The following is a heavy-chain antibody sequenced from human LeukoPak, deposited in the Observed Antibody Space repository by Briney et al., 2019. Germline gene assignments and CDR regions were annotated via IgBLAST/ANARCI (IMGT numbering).Heavy chain of an antibody. J-gene: IGHJ6*02. CDR1: GGTFSSYA. Sequence: ASVKVSCKASGGTFSSYAISWVRQAPGQGLEWMGRIIPILGIANYAQKFQGRVTITADKSTSTAYMELSSLRSEDTAVYYCARASSYYGMDVWGQGTTVTVSS. CDR2: IIPILGIA. V-gene: IGHV1-69*04. CDR3: ARASSYYGMDV.